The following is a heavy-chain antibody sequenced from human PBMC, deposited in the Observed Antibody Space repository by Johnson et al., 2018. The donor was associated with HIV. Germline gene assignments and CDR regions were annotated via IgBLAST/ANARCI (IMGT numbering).Heavy chain of an antibody. Sequence: VQLVESGGGLVQPGRSLRLSCAASGFTFDDYAMHWVRQAPGKGLEWVSGISWNSGSIGYADSVKGRFTISRDNAKNSLYLQMNSLRAEDTALYYCARALYYYDRGDAFDIWGQGTMVTVSS. CDR2: ISWNSGSI. J-gene: IGHJ3*02. CDR3: ARALYYYDRGDAFDI. CDR1: GFTFDDYA. V-gene: IGHV3-9*01. D-gene: IGHD3-22*01.